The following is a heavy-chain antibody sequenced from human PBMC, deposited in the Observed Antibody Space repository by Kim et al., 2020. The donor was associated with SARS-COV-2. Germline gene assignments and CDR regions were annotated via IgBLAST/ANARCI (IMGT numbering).Heavy chain of an antibody. CDR2: IYNDGGT. J-gene: IGHJ6*02. V-gene: IGHV4-59*02. Sequence: SETLSLTCTVSGGSVNSYYWSWIRQPPGKGLELIGYIYNDGGTNYNPSVKSRVTISADTSKNQFSLKLSSVTAADTAVYFCAGTTITTKYYYYGMDVWGQGTTVTVSS. D-gene: IGHD4-4*01. CDR3: AGTTITTKYYYYGMDV. CDR1: GGSVNSYY.